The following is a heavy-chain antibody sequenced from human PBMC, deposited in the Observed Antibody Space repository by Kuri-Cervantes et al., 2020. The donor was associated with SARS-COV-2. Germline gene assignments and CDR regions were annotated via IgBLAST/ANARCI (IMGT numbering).Heavy chain of an antibody. CDR3: ARGGEMATITPTFDY. CDR2: IIPIFGTA. D-gene: IGHD5-24*01. CDR1: GGTFSSYA. J-gene: IGHJ4*02. Sequence: SVKVSCKASGGTFSSYAISWVRQAPGQGLEWMGGIIPIFGTANYAQKFQGRVTITADKSTSTANMELSSLRSEDTAVYYCARGGEMATITPTFDYWGQGTLVTVSS. V-gene: IGHV1-69*06.